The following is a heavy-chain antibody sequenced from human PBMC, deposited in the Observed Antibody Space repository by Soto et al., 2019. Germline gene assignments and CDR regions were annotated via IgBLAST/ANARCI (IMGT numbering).Heavy chain of an antibody. D-gene: IGHD1-1*01. V-gene: IGHV2-26*01. CDR3: ARIPHQFWERRFRFDP. CDR1: GFSLSNARMG. CDR2: IFSNDEK. J-gene: IGHJ5*02. Sequence: QVTLKESGPVLVKPTETLTLTCTVSGFSLSNARMGVSWIRQPPGKALEWLAHIFSNDEKSYSTSLKSRITISKDTSKSQVVLTMTNMDPVDTAIYYCARIPHQFWERRFRFDPWGQGTLVTVSS.